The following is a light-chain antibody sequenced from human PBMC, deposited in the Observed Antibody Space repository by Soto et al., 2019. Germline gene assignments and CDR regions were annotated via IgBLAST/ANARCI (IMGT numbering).Light chain of an antibody. CDR2: EVS. Sequence: QSVLTQPASVSGSPGQSITISCTGTSSDVGGYNYVSWYQQHRRKDPKLMIYEVSNRPSGVSNRFSGSKSGNTASLTISGLQAEDEADYYRTSYTSSSTYVFGTGTKVTVL. V-gene: IGLV2-14*01. CDR1: SSDVGGYNY. J-gene: IGLJ1*01. CDR3: TSYTSSSTYV.